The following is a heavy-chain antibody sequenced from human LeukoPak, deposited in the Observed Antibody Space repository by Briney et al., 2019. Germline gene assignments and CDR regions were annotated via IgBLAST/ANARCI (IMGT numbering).Heavy chain of an antibody. CDR3: ARHKTRVLRYFDRSNWDDP. J-gene: IGHJ5*02. D-gene: IGHD3-9*01. CDR2: INHSGST. V-gene: IGHV4-34*01. CDR1: GGSSSGYY. Sequence: SETLSPTSAVDGGSSSGYYWSWISQPPGKGMEWNGEINHSGSTDYTPSLKSRDAISIDTSKNQFTLKLSSVTGADTAVYYWARHKTRVLRYFDRSNWDDPGDRGTLVAVSS.